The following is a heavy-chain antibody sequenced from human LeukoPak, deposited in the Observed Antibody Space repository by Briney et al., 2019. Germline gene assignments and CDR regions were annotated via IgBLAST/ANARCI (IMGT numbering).Heavy chain of an antibody. D-gene: IGHD3-22*01. CDR3: ARLSSYYYDSSGSGENAFDI. CDR1: GGSISSGDYY. CDR2: IYYSGST. J-gene: IGHJ3*02. Sequence: SETLSLTRTVSGGSISSGDYYWSWIRQPPGKGLEWIGYIYYSGSTYYNPSLKSRVTISVDTSKNQFSLKLSSVTAADTAVYYCARLSSYYYDSSGSGENAFDIWGQGTMVTVSS. V-gene: IGHV4-30-4*01.